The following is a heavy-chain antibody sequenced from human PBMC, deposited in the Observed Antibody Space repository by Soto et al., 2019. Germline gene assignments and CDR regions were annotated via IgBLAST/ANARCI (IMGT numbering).Heavy chain of an antibody. J-gene: IGHJ6*02. CDR3: AIHYDFGSGYAQCYYYYGMGV. CDR2: IIPIFGTA. CDR1: GGTFSSYA. Sequence: SVKVSCKASGGTFSSYAISWVRQAPGQGLGWMGGIIPIFGTANYAQKFQGRVTITADKSTSTAYMELSSLRSEVTAVYYCAIHYDFGSGYAQCYYYYGMGVWVQGTTGTVS. V-gene: IGHV1-69*06. D-gene: IGHD3-3*01.